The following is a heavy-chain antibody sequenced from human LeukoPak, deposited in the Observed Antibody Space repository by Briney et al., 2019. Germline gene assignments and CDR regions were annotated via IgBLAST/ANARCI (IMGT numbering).Heavy chain of an antibody. J-gene: IGHJ3*02. CDR3: ARTQYYDFWSGYYGFRLTDAFDI. D-gene: IGHD3-3*01. CDR1: GYSISSGYY. V-gene: IGHV4-38-2*01. CDR2: IYHSGST. Sequence: PSETLSLTCAVSGYSISSGYYWGWIRQPPGKGLEWIGSIYHSGSTYYNPSLKSRVTISVDTSKNQFSLKLSSVTAADTAVYYCARTQYYDFWSGYYGFRLTDAFDIWGQGTMVTVSS.